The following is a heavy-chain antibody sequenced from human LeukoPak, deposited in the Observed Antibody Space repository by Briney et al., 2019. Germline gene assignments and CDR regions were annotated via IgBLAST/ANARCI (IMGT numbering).Heavy chain of an antibody. Sequence: ASVKVSCKASGYTFTSYGISWVRQAPGQGLEWMGWINIYNGNADYEQKLQGRVTMTTDTSTSTAYMELRSLRSDDTAVYYCARDYYDSSGYPWGQGTLVTVSS. V-gene: IGHV1-18*01. CDR3: ARDYYDSSGYP. J-gene: IGHJ4*02. CDR2: INIYNGNA. CDR1: GYTFTSYG. D-gene: IGHD3-22*01.